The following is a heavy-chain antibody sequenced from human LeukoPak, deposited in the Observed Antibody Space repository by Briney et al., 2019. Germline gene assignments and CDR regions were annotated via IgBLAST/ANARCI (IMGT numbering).Heavy chain of an antibody. CDR1: GYTFTTYY. V-gene: IGHV1-46*01. J-gene: IGHJ4*02. CDR3: ARDFGIAAAETYFDY. D-gene: IGHD6-13*01. Sequence: GASVKVSCKASGYTFTTYYMHWVRQAPGQGLEWMGIINPSGGSTSYAQEFQDRVTMTRDTSTSTVYMELSSLRSEDTAVYYCARDFGIAAAETYFDYWGQGTLVTVSS. CDR2: INPSGGST.